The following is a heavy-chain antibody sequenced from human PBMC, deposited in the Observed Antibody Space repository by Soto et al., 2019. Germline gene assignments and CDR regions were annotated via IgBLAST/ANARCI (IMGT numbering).Heavy chain of an antibody. CDR3: ARAAVYCGGDCYGHNWFDP. J-gene: IGHJ5*02. CDR2: ISSSSSTI. D-gene: IGHD2-21*02. CDR1: GFTFSSYS. Sequence: SLRLSCAASGFTFSSYSMNWVRQAPGKGLEWVSYISSSSSTIYYADSVKGRFTISRDNAKNSLYLQMNSLRDEDTAVYYCARAAVYCGGDCYGHNWFDPWGQGTLVTVSS. V-gene: IGHV3-48*02.